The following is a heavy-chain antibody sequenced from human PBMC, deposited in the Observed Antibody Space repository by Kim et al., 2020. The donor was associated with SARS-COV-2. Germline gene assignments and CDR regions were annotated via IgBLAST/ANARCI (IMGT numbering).Heavy chain of an antibody. CDR1: GFTFSSFA. V-gene: IGHV3-30*04. J-gene: IGHJ4*02. CDR3: ASGGLLWFGSPFDY. CDR2: ISYDGSNK. D-gene: IGHD3-10*01. Sequence: GGSLRLSCAASGFTFSSFAMHWVRQAPGKGLEWVAVISYDGSNKYYADSVKGRFTISRDNSKNTLYLQMNSLRAEDTAVYYCASGGLLWFGSPFDYWGQGTLVTVSS.